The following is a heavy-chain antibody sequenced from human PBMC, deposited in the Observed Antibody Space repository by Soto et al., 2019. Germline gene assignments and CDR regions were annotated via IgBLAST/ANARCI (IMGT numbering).Heavy chain of an antibody. V-gene: IGHV1-46*01. CDR1: GYTFTSYY. Sequence: VKVSCKASGYTFTSYYMHWVRQAPGQGLEWMGIINPSGGSTSYAQKFQGRVTMTRDTSTSTVYMELSSVTAADTAVYYCARAKGGSQRRPFDYWGQGTLVTVSS. CDR3: ARAKGGSQRRPFDY. D-gene: IGHD5-12*01. J-gene: IGHJ4*02. CDR2: INPSGGST.